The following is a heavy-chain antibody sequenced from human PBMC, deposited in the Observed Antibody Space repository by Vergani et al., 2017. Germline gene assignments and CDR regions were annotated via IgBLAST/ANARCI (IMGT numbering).Heavy chain of an antibody. CDR2: INHSGST. CDR1: GGSFSGYY. V-gene: IGHV4-34*01. Sequence: QVQLQQWGAGLLKPSETLSLTCAVYGGSFSGYYWSWIRQPPGKGLEWIGEINHSGSTNYNPSLKSRVTISVDTSKNQFSLKLSSVTAADTAVYYCVRGAPAGYWGQGTLVTVSS. D-gene: IGHD6-13*01. CDR3: VRGAPAGY. J-gene: IGHJ4*02.